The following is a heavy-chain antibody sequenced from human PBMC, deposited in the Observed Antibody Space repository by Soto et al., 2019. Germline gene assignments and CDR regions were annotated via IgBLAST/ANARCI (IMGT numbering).Heavy chain of an antibody. CDR3: ARGYAQFVAYYYGMDV. CDR1: GYTFTSYC. CDR2: IIPIFGTA. D-gene: IGHD6-6*01. J-gene: IGHJ6*02. V-gene: IGHV1-69*13. Sequence: ASVKVSCKASGYTFTSYCISWVRQSPVQGLEWMGGIIPIFGTANYAQKFQGRVTITADESTSTAYMELLSVRSEDAAVSYCARGYAQFVAYYYGMDVGGQGTRVTVSS.